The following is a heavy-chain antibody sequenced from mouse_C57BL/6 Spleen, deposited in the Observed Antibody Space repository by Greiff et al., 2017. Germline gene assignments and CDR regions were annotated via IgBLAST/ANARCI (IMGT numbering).Heavy chain of an antibody. D-gene: IGHD2-3*01. J-gene: IGHJ4*01. V-gene: IGHV1-69*01. CDR2: IDPSDSYT. CDR3: ASYDGYLRDY. CDR1: GYTFTSYW. Sequence: VQLQQPGAELVMPGASVKLSCKASGYTFTSYWMHWVKQRPGQGLEWIGEIDPSDSYTNYNQKFKGKSTLTVDKSSSTAYMQLSSLTSEDSAVYYCASYDGYLRDYWGQGTSVTVSS.